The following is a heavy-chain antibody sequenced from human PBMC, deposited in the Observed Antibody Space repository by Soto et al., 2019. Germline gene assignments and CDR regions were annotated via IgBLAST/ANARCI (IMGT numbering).Heavy chain of an antibody. D-gene: IGHD3-16*01. J-gene: IGHJ4*02. V-gene: IGHV3-23*01. CDR3: AKDFPPDSRGDIAY. CDR2: IIGAGAP. Sequence: EVQLLESGGGLVQPGGSLRLSCAASGFTFSIYSMNWVRQAPGKGLEWVGRIIGAGAPYYADPVKGRFTISRVNSKNTTYQQMNSPRNEDTALYFCAKDFPPDSRGDIAYWGQGTLVTVSS. CDR1: GFTFSIYS.